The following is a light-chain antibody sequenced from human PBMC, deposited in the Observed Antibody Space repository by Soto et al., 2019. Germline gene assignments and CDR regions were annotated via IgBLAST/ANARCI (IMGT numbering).Light chain of an antibody. CDR1: SSDVGGYNY. J-gene: IGLJ1*01. CDR3: SSYTSSSTLGYV. CDR2: DVC. Sequence: QSALTQPASVSGSPGQSITISCTGTSSDVGGYNYVSWYQQHPGKAPKLMIYDVCNRPSGVSNRFSGSKSGNTASLTISGLQAEDEADYYCSSYTSSSTLGYVFGTGTQLTVL. V-gene: IGLV2-14*01.